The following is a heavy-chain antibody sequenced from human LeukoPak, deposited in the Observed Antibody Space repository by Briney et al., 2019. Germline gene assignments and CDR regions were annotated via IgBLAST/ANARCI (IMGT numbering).Heavy chain of an antibody. CDR2: IYYSGST. CDR1: GGSISSSSYY. CDR3: ARGVGDGYYYDSSGYYGERNWYFDL. V-gene: IGHV4-39*07. D-gene: IGHD3-22*01. J-gene: IGHJ2*01. Sequence: PSETLSLTCTVSGGSISSSSYYWGWIRQPPGKGLEWIGSIYYSGSTYYNPSLKSRVTISVDTSKNQFSLKLSSVTAADTAVYYCARGVGDGYYYDSSGYYGERNWYFDLWGRGTLVTVSS.